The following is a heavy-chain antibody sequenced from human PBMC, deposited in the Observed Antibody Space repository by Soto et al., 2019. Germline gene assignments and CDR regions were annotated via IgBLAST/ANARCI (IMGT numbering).Heavy chain of an antibody. CDR3: ARAGKYSYGLDF. CDR2: ICHSGST. D-gene: IGHD6-13*01. J-gene: IGHJ6*02. CDR1: GYSSSSGYY. Sequence: PSETLSLTCAVSGYSSSSGYYWGWIRHPPGKGLEWIGSICHSGSTYYNPSLKSRVTISVDPSKNQFSLKLSSVTAADTAVYYWARAGKYSYGLDFWGQGTTVS. V-gene: IGHV4-38-2*01.